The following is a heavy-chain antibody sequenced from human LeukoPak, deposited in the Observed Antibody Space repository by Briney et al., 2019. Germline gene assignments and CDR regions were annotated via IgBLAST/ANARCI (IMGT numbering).Heavy chain of an antibody. CDR3: ARAPRDILTGALDY. V-gene: IGHV4-61*01. CDR2: IYYSGST. CDR1: GGSISSGSYY. Sequence: SETLSLTCTVSGGSISSGSYYWSWIRQPPGKGLEWIGYIYYSGSTNYNPSLKSRVTISVDTSKNQFSLKLSSVTAADTAVYYCARAPRDILTGALDYWGQGTLVTVSS. D-gene: IGHD3-9*01. J-gene: IGHJ4*02.